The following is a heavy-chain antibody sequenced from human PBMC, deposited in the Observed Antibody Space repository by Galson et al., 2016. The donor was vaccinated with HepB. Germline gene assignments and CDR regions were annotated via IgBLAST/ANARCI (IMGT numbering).Heavy chain of an antibody. V-gene: IGHV4-31*03. J-gene: IGHJ5*02. CDR2: IYYSGDT. Sequence: TLSLTCSVSGGSISSGGYYWSWIRQHPGKGLEWIGYIYYSGDTYYNPSLKSRVTILLDTSKNQFSLKLSSVTAADTAVYYCARDLGDYPPTGNWFDPWGQGTLVTVSS. CDR1: GGSISSGGYY. CDR3: ARDLGDYPPTGNWFDP. D-gene: IGHD4-17*01.